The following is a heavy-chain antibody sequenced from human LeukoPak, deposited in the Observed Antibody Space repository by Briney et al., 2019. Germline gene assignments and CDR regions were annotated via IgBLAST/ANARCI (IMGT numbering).Heavy chain of an antibody. CDR2: ISGSGGTT. CDR3: AEVQGGNKFDF. D-gene: IGHD1-1*01. J-gene: IGHJ4*02. V-gene: IGHV3-23*01. CDR1: GFTFSSYA. Sequence: GGSLRLSCAASGFTFSSYAMSWVRQAPGKGLEWVSAISGSGGTTYADSVKGRFTISRDNSKNTLYLQMTSLKADDTAVYYCAEVQGGNKFDFWGQGTPVTVSS.